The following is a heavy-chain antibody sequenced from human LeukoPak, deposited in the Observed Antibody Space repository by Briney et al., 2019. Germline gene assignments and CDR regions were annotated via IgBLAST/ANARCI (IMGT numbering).Heavy chain of an antibody. CDR3: ARDRLAATLDY. V-gene: IGHV3-7*01. CDR2: IKQDGSEK. D-gene: IGHD6-13*01. J-gene: IGHJ4*02. Sequence: GGSLRLSCAVSGFTFSSYWMTWVRQAPGKGLEWVANIKQDGSEKYYVDSVKGRFTVSRDNAKNSLYLQMDSLRAEGTAVYYCARDRLAATLDYWGQGTLVTVSS. CDR1: GFTFSSYW.